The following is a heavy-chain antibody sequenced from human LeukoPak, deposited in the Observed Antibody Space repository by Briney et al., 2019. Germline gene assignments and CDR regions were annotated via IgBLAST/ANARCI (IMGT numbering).Heavy chain of an antibody. CDR1: GFTFSSYE. CDR3: ARDGLLGAFDI. D-gene: IGHD2-8*02. Sequence: GGSLRLPCAASGFTFSSYEMNWVRQAPGKGLEWVSYISSSGSTIYYADSVKGRFTISRDNAKNSLYLQMNSLRAEDTAVYYCARDGLLGAFDIWGQGTMVTVSS. J-gene: IGHJ3*02. CDR2: ISSSGSTI. V-gene: IGHV3-48*03.